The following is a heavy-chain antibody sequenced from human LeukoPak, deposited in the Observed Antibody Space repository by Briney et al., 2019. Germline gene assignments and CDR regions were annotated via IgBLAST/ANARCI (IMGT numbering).Heavy chain of an antibody. CDR3: AKGSSTSLSEYYYYYGMDV. J-gene: IGHJ6*02. D-gene: IGHD2-2*01. Sequence: GGSLRLSCAASGFTFSSYAMSWVRQAPGKGLEWVSAISGSGGSTYYADSVKGRFTISRDNSKNTLYLQMNSLRAEDTVVYYCAKGSSTSLSEYYYYYGMDVWGQGTTVTVSS. CDR1: GFTFSSYA. CDR2: ISGSGGST. V-gene: IGHV3-23*01.